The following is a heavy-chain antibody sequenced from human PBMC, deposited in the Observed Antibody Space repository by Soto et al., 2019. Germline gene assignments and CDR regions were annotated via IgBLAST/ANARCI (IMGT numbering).Heavy chain of an antibody. CDR1: GFTFSTYS. J-gene: IGHJ6*02. D-gene: IGHD6-6*01. CDR3: ARGGSSSDNGMDG. Sequence: EVQLVESGGGLVQPGGSLRLSCAASGFTFSTYSMNWVRQAPGKWLEWVSYISSRSYTIYYVDSVRGRFTISRDNAKKSLYLQRNSLRDEDKAVYYCARGGSSSDNGMDGCGQGNTVTVSS. CDR2: ISSRSYTI. V-gene: IGHV3-48*02.